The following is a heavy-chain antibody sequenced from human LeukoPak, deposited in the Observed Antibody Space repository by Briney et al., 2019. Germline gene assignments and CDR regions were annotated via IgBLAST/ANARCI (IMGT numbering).Heavy chain of an antibody. CDR3: ARGCPQSGSYFSYYYYYYMDV. J-gene: IGHJ6*03. V-gene: IGHV1-46*03. CDR1: GYTFTSYY. CDR2: INPSGGST. D-gene: IGHD3-10*01. Sequence: ASVKVSCKASGYTFTSYYIHWVRQAPGQGLEWMGIINPSGGSTSYAQKFQGRVTMTRDTSTSTVYMELSSLRSEDTAVYYCARGCPQSGSYFSYYYYYYMDVWGKGTTVTVSS.